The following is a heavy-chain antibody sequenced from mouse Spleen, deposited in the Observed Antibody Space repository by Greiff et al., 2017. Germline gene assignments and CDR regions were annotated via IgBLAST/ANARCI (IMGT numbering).Heavy chain of an antibody. V-gene: IGHV5-9-3*01. CDR3: ARPYYYGSSLYWYFDV. D-gene: IGHD1-1*01. Sequence: DVQLVGSGGGLVKPGGSLKLSCAASGFTFSSYAMSWVRQTPEKRLEWVATISSGGSYTYYPDSVKGRFTISRDNAKNTLYLQMSSLRSEDTAMYYCARPYYYGSSLYWYFDVWGAGTTVTVSS. CDR1: GFTFSSYA. CDR2: ISSGGSYT. J-gene: IGHJ1*01.